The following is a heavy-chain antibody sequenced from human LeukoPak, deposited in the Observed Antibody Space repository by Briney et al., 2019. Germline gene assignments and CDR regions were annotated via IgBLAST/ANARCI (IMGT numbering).Heavy chain of an antibody. J-gene: IGHJ4*02. CDR2: ISYDGSNK. CDR1: GFTFSSYA. Sequence: GGSLRLSCAASGFTFSSYAMHWVRQAPGKGLEWVAVISYDGSNKYYADSVKGRFTISRNNSKNTLYLQMNSLRAEDTAVYYCAREFVTPWDRGVIIQNPCDYWGQGTLVTVSS. V-gene: IGHV3-30-3*01. D-gene: IGHD3-10*01. CDR3: AREFVTPWDRGVIIQNPCDY.